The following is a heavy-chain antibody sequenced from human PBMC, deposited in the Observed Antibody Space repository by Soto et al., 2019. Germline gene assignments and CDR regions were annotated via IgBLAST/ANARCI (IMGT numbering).Heavy chain of an antibody. J-gene: IGHJ4*02. CDR1: GGSISTSF. V-gene: IGHV4-59*01. Sequence: PSDTLSLTCTASGGSISTSFLSWIWQHPGKGLEWIGDIYYSGSTNYNPSLKSRVTISVDTSKSQFSLKLNSVIAADTAVYYCARDGSSSTYDFWGQGALVTVSS. CDR2: IYYSGST. CDR3: ARDGSSSTYDF. D-gene: IGHD6-13*01.